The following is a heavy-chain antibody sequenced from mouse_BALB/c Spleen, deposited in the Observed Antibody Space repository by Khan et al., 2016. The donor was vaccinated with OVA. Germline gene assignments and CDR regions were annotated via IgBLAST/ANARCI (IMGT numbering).Heavy chain of an antibody. Sequence: EVQLQQSGPELVKPGASVKISCKASGYSFTGYFMNWVMQSHGKSLEWIGRINPHIGETLYNQKFKGKATLTVDESSRTAHMELRSLASEDSAVYYCARKNGSYVDYWGQGTTLTVSS. CDR2: INPHIGET. J-gene: IGHJ2*01. D-gene: IGHD1-1*01. CDR1: GYSFTGYF. V-gene: IGHV1-20*02. CDR3: ARKNGSYVDY.